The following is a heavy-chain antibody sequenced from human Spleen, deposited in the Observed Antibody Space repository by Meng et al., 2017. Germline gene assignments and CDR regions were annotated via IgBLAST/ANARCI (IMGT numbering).Heavy chain of an antibody. CDR2: IDHSGST. V-gene: IGHV4-34*01. D-gene: IGHD4-17*01. CDR1: GGSFSGYP. CDR3: ARGLFHLRVLWWFDP. J-gene: IGHJ5*02. Sequence: QLQRWGAGLLNPSVTLSLTCAVHGGSFSGYPWSWIRQSPGKGLEWIGEIDHSGSTSSNPSLESRLTISIDTSMNQFSLRLSSVTAADTGVYYCARGLFHLRVLWWFDPWGQGTLVTVFS.